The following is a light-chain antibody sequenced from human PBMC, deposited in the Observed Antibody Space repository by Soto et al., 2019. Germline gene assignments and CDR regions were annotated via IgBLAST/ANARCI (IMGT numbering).Light chain of an antibody. Sequence: QSALTQPASVSGSPGQSITISCTGTSSDVGDFDCVSWYQQHPGKAPKLMIYEVSDRPSGVSNRFSVSKSGDTASLTISGLQAEDEADYYCSSYTSSSTLVFGGGTKLTVL. CDR3: SSYTSSSTLV. CDR2: EVS. J-gene: IGLJ2*01. CDR1: SSDVGDFDC. V-gene: IGLV2-14*01.